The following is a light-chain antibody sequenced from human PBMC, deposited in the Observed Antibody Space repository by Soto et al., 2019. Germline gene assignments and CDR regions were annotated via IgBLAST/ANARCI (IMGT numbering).Light chain of an antibody. CDR3: QQYTTYPYT. CDR2: DAS. CDR1: QSVTDW. Sequence: DIQMTQSPSTLSASVGARVTITCRASQSVTDWLAWYQQKPGKAPNLLIYDASRLQSGIPSRFSGSGSGTEFTLTISSLQPDDFATYYCQQYTTYPYTFGQGTKLGIK. V-gene: IGKV1-5*01. J-gene: IGKJ2*01.